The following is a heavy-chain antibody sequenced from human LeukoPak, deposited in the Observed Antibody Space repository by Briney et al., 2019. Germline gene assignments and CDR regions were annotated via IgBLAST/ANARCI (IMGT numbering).Heavy chain of an antibody. CDR3: AAENGNFWIGYHYFED. CDR2: IYFDGNT. J-gene: IGHJ4*02. D-gene: IGHD3-3*01. V-gene: IGHV4-39*01. CDR1: GGSIGSSSYY. Sequence: PSETLSLTCTVSGGSIGSSSYYWGWIRQAPGKGLEWIGTIYFDGNTFYNPSLKSRVTLSVDMSKSPFSLRLASVTAADTAIYYCAAENGNFWIGYHYFEDWGQGSLVSVSS.